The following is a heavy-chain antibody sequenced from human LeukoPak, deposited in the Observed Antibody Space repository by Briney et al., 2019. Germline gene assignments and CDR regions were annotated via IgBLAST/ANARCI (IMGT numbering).Heavy chain of an antibody. J-gene: IGHJ4*02. V-gene: IGHV3-30*03. CDR2: ISYDGSNK. Sequence: GGSLRLSCAASGFTFSSYGMHWVRQAPGKGLEWVAVISYDGSNKYYADSVKGRFTISRDNSKNTLYLQMNSLRAEDTAVYYCARAGFWELTAMAFDYWGQGTLVTVSS. CDR3: ARAGFWELTAMAFDY. CDR1: GFTFSSYG. D-gene: IGHD1-26*01.